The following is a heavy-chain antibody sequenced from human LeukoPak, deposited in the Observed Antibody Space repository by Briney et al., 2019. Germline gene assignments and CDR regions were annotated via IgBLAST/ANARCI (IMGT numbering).Heavy chain of an antibody. CDR3: ARVKYRAVAGFDY. V-gene: IGHV3-11*01. CDR1: GFTFSDYY. Sequence: PGWFLRLSCAASGFTFSDYYMSGIRQAPGKGLEGVAYISSSCSTIYYADSVKGRFTISRDNAKNSLYLQMTSLRAEDTAAYYCARVKYRAVAGFDYWGQGTLVTVSS. J-gene: IGHJ4*02. CDR2: ISSSCSTI. D-gene: IGHD6-19*01.